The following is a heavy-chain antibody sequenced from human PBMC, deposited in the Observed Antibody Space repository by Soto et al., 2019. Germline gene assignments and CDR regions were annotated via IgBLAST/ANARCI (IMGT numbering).Heavy chain of an antibody. CDR3: ARGRSIYCSSTSCSEFDY. D-gene: IGHD2-2*01. CDR1: GGSFSGYY. J-gene: IGHJ4*02. CDR2: INHSGST. Sequence: SETLSLTCAVYGGSFSGYYWSWIRQPPGKGLEWIGEINHSGSTNYNPSLKSRVTISVDTSKNQFSLKLSSVTAADTAVYYCARGRSIYCSSTSCSEFDYWGQGTLVTVSS. V-gene: IGHV4-34*01.